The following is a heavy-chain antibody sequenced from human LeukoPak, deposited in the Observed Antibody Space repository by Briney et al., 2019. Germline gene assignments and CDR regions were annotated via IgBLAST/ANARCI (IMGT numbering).Heavy chain of an antibody. D-gene: IGHD2-21*02. CDR1: GGSISFYY. Sequence: PSETLSLTCTVSGGSISFYYWSWIRQPPGKGLEWIGYIYGSGTTNYHPSVKSRVTISVDTSKTQFSLKLSSVTAADTAVYYCATWVTSGYYALDVWGQGTTVIASS. J-gene: IGHJ6*02. CDR2: IYGSGTT. CDR3: ATWVTSGYYALDV. V-gene: IGHV4-59*01.